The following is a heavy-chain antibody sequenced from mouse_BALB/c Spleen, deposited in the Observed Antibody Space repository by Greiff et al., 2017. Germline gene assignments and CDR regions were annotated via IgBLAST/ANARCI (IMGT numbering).Heavy chain of an antibody. CDR1: GYTFTDYE. V-gene: IGHV1-15*01. CDR3: TREGGNYAMDY. Sequence: QVQLQQSGAELVRPGASVTLSCKASGYTFTDYEMHWVKQTPVHGLEWIGAIDPETGGTAYNQKFKGKATLTADKSSSTAYMELRSLTSEDSAVYYCTREGGNYAMDYWGQGTSVTVSS. CDR2: IDPETGGT. J-gene: IGHJ4*01.